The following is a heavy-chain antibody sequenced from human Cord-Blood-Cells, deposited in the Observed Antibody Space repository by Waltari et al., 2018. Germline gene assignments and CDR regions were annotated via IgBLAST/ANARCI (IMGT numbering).Heavy chain of an antibody. J-gene: IGHJ6*03. CDR2: ISGSGGST. D-gene: IGHD2-2*01. CDR1: GFTFSSYA. CDR3: AKVGYCSSTSCYWYYYYYMDV. V-gene: IGHV3-23*01. Sequence: EVQLLESGGGLVQPGGSLRLSCAASGFTFSSYAMSWVRPAPGKGREGVSAISGSGGSTYYADSVKGRFTISRDNSKNTLYPQMNSLRAEDTAVYYCAKVGYCSSTSCYWYYYYYMDVWGKGTTVTVSS.